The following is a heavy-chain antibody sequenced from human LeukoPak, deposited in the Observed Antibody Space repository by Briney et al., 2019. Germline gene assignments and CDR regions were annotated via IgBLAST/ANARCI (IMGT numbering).Heavy chain of an antibody. Sequence: GASVKVSCKXSGYTFTTYYMHWVRQAPGQGLERMGIINPSGGSTTYAQKFQGRVTMTRDTSTSTVYMELSSLRSEDTAVFFCARAFTVRSRIDYWGQGTLVTVSS. CDR3: ARAFTVRSRIDY. J-gene: IGHJ4*02. D-gene: IGHD4-11*01. CDR1: GYTFTTYY. V-gene: IGHV1-46*01. CDR2: INPSGGST.